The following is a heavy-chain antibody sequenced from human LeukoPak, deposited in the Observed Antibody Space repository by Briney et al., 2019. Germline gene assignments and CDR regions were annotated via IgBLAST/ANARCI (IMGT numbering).Heavy chain of an antibody. J-gene: IGHJ5*02. Sequence: SETLSLTCTVSGGSIGSSYWSWIRQPPGKGLEWIGYMHYSGNTNYNPSLKSRVTMSVDTSKNQFSLKLSSVTAADTAVYYCARDLFRAAAGGYNWFDPWGQGTLVTVSS. CDR3: ARDLFRAAAGGYNWFDP. CDR2: MHYSGNT. D-gene: IGHD6-13*01. CDR1: GGSIGSSY. V-gene: IGHV4-59*12.